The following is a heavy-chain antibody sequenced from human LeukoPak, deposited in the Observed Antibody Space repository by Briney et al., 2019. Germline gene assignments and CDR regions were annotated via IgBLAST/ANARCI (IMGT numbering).Heavy chain of an antibody. CDR2: ITGDGGDI. Sequence: GGSLRLSCEASGFTLNKYWMHWVRQAPGKGLVWVSRITGDGGDIAYADSVKGRFTVSRDDAKNTLFLQMTSLRVEDTAIYYYARDAYTTTSNWLDPWGQGTLVTVSS. D-gene: IGHD4-17*01. V-gene: IGHV3-74*01. CDR3: ARDAYTTTSNWLDP. J-gene: IGHJ5*02. CDR1: GFTLNKYW.